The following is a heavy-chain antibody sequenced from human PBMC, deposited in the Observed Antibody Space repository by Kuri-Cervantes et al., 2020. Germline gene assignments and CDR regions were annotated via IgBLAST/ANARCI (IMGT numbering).Heavy chain of an antibody. D-gene: IGHD1-26*01. J-gene: IGHJ4*02. Sequence: GGSLRLSCAASGFTFSSYAMSWVRQAPGKGLEWVSAISGSGGSTYYADSVKGRFTISRDNPKNTLYLQMNSLRAEDTAVYYCARDRGIIVGATSGYFDYWGQGTLVTVSS. CDR2: ISGSGGST. CDR1: GFTFSSYA. V-gene: IGHV3-23*01. CDR3: ARDRGIIVGATSGYFDY.